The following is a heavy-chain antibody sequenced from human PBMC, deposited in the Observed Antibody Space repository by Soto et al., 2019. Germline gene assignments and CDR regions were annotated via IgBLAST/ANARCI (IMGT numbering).Heavy chain of an antibody. CDR2: IWYDGSNK. D-gene: IGHD3-9*01. Sequence: PGGSLRLSCAASGFAFSSYGMHWVRQAPGKGLEWVAVIWYDGSNKYYADSVKGRFTISRDNSKNTLYLQMNSLRAEDTAVYYCARDNDYDILTGYYYPFDYWGQGTLVTVSS. V-gene: IGHV3-33*01. CDR1: GFAFSSYG. CDR3: ARDNDYDILTGYYYPFDY. J-gene: IGHJ4*02.